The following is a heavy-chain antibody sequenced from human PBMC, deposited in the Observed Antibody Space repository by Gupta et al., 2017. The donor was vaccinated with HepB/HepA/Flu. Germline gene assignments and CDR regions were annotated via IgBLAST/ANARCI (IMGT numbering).Heavy chain of an antibody. CDR3: ARQAGASGDFLDY. J-gene: IGHJ4*02. Sequence: QLQLRESGPGLVKPSETLSLTCTVSGGSIKRTDHFWAWIRRPPGKGFEWIGSIFQTGTTYYDPFLKSRVTISIDTSKSHFTLSLNSVTAADTAVYYCARQAGASGDFLDYWGQGTLVIVSS. CDR1: GGSIKRTDHF. V-gene: IGHV4-39*01. CDR2: IFQTGTT. D-gene: IGHD1-26*01.